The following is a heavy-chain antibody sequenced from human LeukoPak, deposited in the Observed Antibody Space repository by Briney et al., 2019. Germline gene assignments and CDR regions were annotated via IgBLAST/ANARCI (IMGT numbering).Heavy chain of an antibody. CDR2: INGATGNT. CDR1: GYTFTSHA. V-gene: IGHV1-3*01. D-gene: IGHD2/OR15-2a*01. J-gene: IGHJ6*02. CDR3: ARSIIIVPNTSYYYYYMDV. Sequence: EASATLSCTASGYTFTSHALHWVRQAPGESLEWMAWINGATGNTEYSQKFQARVTITRDTSASTVYMELSSLRSEDTAVYYCARSIIIVPNTSYYYYYMDVWGQGTTVTVSS.